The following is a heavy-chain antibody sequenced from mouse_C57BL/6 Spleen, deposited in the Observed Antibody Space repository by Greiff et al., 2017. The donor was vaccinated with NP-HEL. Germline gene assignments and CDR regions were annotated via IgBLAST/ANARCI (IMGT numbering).Heavy chain of an antibody. CDR1: GFTFSDYY. V-gene: IGHV5-16*01. J-gene: IGHJ1*03. CDR2: INYDGSST. D-gene: IGHD1-1*01. Sequence: DVKLVESEGGLVQPGSSMKLSCTASGFTFSDYYMAWVRQVPEKGLEWVANINYDGSSTYYLDSLKSRFIISRDNAKNILYLQMSSLKSEDTATYYCARDRTVDWYFDVWGTGTTVTVSS. CDR3: ARDRTVDWYFDV.